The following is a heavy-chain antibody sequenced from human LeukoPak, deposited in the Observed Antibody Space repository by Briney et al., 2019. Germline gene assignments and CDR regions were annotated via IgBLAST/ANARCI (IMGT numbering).Heavy chain of an antibody. J-gene: IGHJ4*02. V-gene: IGHV3-66*01. CDR3: ARDLFTTVTSFDY. D-gene: IGHD4-17*01. CDR1: GFTVSSNY. Sequence: GGSLRLSCAASGFTVSSNYMGWVRQAPGKGLEWVSVIYSGGSTYYADSVKGRFTISRDNSKNTLYLQMNSLRAEDTAVYYCARDLFTTVTSFDYWGQGTLVTVSS. CDR2: IYSGGST.